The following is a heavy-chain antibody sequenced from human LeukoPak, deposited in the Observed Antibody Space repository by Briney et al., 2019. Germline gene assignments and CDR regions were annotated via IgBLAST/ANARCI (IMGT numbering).Heavy chain of an antibody. CDR3: ERVDY. V-gene: IGHV3-30*04. CDR1: GFTFSSYA. CDR2: ISYDGSNK. Sequence: GGSLRLSCAASGFTFSSYAMHWVRQAPGKGLEWVAVISYDGSNKYYADSVKGRFTISRDNSKNTLYLQMNSLRAEDTAVYYCERVDYWGQGTLVTVSS. J-gene: IGHJ4*02.